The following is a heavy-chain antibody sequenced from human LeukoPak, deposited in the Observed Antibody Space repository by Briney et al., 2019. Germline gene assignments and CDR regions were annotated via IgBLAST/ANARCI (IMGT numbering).Heavy chain of an antibody. V-gene: IGHV3-23*01. CDR1: GFMFSQHT. CDR3: ARGNSPMVGRYYLDL. CDR2: ISGSGDAT. J-gene: IGHJ4*02. D-gene: IGHD4/OR15-4a*01. Sequence: GGSLRLSCAVSGFMFSQHTMSWVRQAPGKRLEWVSSISGSGDATRYADSVMGRFTISRDNAKNTLSLQMNSLRAEDTAVYYCARGNSPMVGRYYLDLWGQGTLVTVSS.